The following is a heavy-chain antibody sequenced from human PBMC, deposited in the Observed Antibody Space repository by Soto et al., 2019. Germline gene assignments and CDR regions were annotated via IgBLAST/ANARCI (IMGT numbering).Heavy chain of an antibody. Sequence: EASVKVSCKASGGTFSSYAISWVRQAPGQGLEWMGGIIPIFGTANYAQKFQGRVTITADKSTSTAYMELSSLRSEDTAVYYCATYCGGDCRAFDYWAREPWSPSPQ. CDR1: GGTFSSYA. D-gene: IGHD2-21*02. CDR3: ATYCGGDCRAFDY. CDR2: IIPIFGTA. V-gene: IGHV1-69*06. J-gene: IGHJ4*02.